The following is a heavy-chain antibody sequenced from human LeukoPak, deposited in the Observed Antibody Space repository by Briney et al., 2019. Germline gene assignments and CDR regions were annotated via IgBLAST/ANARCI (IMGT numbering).Heavy chain of an antibody. CDR2: IFYSGST. Sequence: PSETLSLTCTVSGGSISSYYWSWIRQPPGKGLEWIGYIFYSGSTSYNPSLKSRVTIPVDTSKNQFSLKLSSVTAADTAVYYCAGAAIWFGELLYWFDPWGQGTLVTVSS. CDR1: GGSISSYY. V-gene: IGHV4-59*01. CDR3: AGAAIWFGELLYWFDP. D-gene: IGHD3-10*01. J-gene: IGHJ5*02.